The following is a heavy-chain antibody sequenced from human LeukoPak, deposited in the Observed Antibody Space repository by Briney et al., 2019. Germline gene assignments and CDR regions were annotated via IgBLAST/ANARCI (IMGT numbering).Heavy chain of an antibody. D-gene: IGHD2-21*02. CDR3: ARHPQRNLGVTTSGPNYYAMDV. Sequence: PSETLSLTCTVSGGSISSSSYYWGWIRQPPGKGLEWIGTIYYSGSTFYNPSLKSRVTISVDTSKNQFSLKVSSVTAADTAVYYCARHPQRNLGVTTSGPNYYAMDVWGQGTTVTVSS. V-gene: IGHV4-39*01. CDR1: GGSISSSSYY. CDR2: IYYSGST. J-gene: IGHJ6*02.